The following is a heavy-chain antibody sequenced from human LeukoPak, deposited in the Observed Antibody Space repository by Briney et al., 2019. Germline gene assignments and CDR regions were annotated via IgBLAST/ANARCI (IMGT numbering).Heavy chain of an antibody. D-gene: IGHD6-13*01. Sequence: ASVKVSPKPSGYTFTSYYMHWLRQAPGQGLEWIGIIKPSGGSTSYAQKFQGRVTMTRDMSTSTVYMELSSLRSEDTAVYYCARERAAAGIYSYYGMDVWGKGTTVTVSS. V-gene: IGHV1-46*01. J-gene: IGHJ6*04. CDR1: GYTFTSYY. CDR2: IKPSGGST. CDR3: ARERAAAGIYSYYGMDV.